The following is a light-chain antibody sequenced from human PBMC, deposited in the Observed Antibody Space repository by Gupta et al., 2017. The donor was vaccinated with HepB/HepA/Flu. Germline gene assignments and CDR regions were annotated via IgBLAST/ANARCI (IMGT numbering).Light chain of an antibody. Sequence: SYDLTQPPSVSVSPGQTASITCSGDKLGNKYACWYQQKPGQSPVLVIYQDTKRASGIPERFSGSNSGNTATLTISGTQAMDEADYYCQAWDSSTYVAFGGGSKLTVL. CDR3: QAWDSSTYVA. CDR1: KLGNKY. J-gene: IGLJ2*01. CDR2: QDT. V-gene: IGLV3-1*01.